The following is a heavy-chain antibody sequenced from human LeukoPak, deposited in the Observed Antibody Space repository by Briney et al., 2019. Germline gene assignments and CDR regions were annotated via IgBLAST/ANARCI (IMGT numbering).Heavy chain of an antibody. CDR3: AKQGRDWLRDYYYYMDV. J-gene: IGHJ6*03. CDR2: IHYDGTNQ. D-gene: IGHD3-9*01. V-gene: IGHV3-30*02. CDR1: GFTFSSYG. Sequence: GGSLRLSCAASGFTFSSYGMHWVRQAPGKGLEWVAFIHYDGTNQYYADSVKGRFTISRDNFKNTLYLQMNSLRAEDTAIYYCAKQGRDWLRDYYYYMDVWGKGTTVTISS.